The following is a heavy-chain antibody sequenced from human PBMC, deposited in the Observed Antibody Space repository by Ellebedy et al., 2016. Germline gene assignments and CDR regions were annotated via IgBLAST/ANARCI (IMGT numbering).Heavy chain of an antibody. D-gene: IGHD6-6*01. CDR2: VFYGGST. CDR1: DGSVATYY. J-gene: IGHJ4*02. V-gene: IGHV4-59*02. Sequence: SETLSLTXTVSDGSVATYYWTWIRQGPGKGLEWIGYVFYGGSTKYNPSLRSRVTISLDPSKNRFSLKVTSVAAADTAVYYCARDVALYSSSPSFDSWGQGTLVTVSS. CDR3: ARDVALYSSSPSFDS.